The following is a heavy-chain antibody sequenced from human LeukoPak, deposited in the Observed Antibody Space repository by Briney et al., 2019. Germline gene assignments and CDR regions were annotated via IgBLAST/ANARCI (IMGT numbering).Heavy chain of an antibody. J-gene: IGHJ4*02. CDR1: GFTFSAYA. CDR3: VRGLHSGSWLIDY. V-gene: IGHV3-48*02. Sequence: GGSLRPSCAASGFTFSAYAMNWVRQAPGKGLEWTSFITGSGAAINLADSVEGRFTISRDNARNSLYLQMNSLRDEDTAVYYCVRGLHSGSWLIDYWGQGTLVTVSS. CDR2: ITGSGAAI. D-gene: IGHD6-13*01.